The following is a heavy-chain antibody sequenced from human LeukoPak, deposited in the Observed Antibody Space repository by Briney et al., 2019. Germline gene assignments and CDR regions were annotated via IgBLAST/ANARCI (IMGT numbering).Heavy chain of an antibody. CDR2: IFSSGTT. Sequence: SETLSLTCTLSAGSVHSYYHYWAWIRQPPGKGLEWMGPIFSSGTTSYNPSLKSRVTISVDPSSNHFYLNLISVTAADTALYYCARQPHSYGTDYYYYYMDLWGTGTTVTVSS. V-gene: IGHV4-39*01. CDR1: AGSVHSYYHY. CDR3: ARQPHSYGTDYYYYYMDL. D-gene: IGHD5-18*01. J-gene: IGHJ6*03.